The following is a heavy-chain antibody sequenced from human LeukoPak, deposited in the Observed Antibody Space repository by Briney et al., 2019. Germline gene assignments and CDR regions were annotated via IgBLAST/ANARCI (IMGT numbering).Heavy chain of an antibody. CDR2: ISGGGITT. D-gene: IGHD6-19*01. Sequence: GGSLRLSCAASGFTFSNYAMSWVRQAPGKGLEWVSTISGGGITTYFADSARGRFTISRDNSKNKIFLQMNSLRADDTALYYCPRQSYASGWNPFDYWGQGILVTVSS. V-gene: IGHV3-23*01. CDR1: GFTFSNYA. J-gene: IGHJ4*02. CDR3: PRQSYASGWNPFDY.